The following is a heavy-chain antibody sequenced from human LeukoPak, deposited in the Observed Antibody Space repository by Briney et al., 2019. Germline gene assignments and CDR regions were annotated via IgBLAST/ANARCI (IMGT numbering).Heavy chain of an antibody. CDR3: ARRKVLRYFDWLLYGHFDY. Sequence: SETLSLTCAAYGGSFSGYYWSWIRQPPGKGLEWLGEINHSGSTNYNPSLKSRVTISVDTSKNQFSLKLSSVTAADTAVYYCARRKVLRYFDWLLYGHFDYWGQGTLVTVSS. J-gene: IGHJ4*02. CDR1: GGSFSGYY. D-gene: IGHD3-9*01. V-gene: IGHV4-34*01. CDR2: INHSGST.